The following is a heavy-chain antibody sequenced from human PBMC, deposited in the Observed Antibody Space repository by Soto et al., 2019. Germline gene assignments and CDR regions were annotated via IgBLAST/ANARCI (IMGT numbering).Heavy chain of an antibody. J-gene: IGHJ4*02. CDR1: GFTFSHYF. V-gene: IGHV3-11*01. Sequence: QVQLVESGGGLAKPGGSLRLSCAASGFTFSHYFMTWIRQAPGKGLEWVSHISNSGSTTYYADSVKGRFTISRDNAKDSLSLQMNSLRAEDTAVYYCVREKYCSGGSCYSDYWCQGTRVTVSS. CDR2: ISNSGSTT. D-gene: IGHD2-15*01. CDR3: VREKYCSGGSCYSDY.